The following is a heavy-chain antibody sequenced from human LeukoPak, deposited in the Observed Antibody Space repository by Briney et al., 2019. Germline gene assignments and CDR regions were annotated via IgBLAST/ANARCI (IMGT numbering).Heavy chain of an antibody. CDR3: ATLAGYDAFDI. Sequence: GASVKVSCKASGYTFTGYYMHWVRQAPGQGLEWMGWINPNSGGTNYAQKFQGRVTMTEDTSTDTAYMELSSLRSEDTAVYYCATLAGYDAFDIWGQGTMVTVSS. J-gene: IGHJ3*02. V-gene: IGHV1-2*02. CDR1: GYTFTGYY. CDR2: INPNSGGT. D-gene: IGHD1-14*01.